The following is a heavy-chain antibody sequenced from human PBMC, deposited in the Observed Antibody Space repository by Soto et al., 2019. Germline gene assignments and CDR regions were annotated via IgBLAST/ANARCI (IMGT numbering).Heavy chain of an antibody. J-gene: IGHJ5*02. CDR3: ATVATHSYNWVDP. V-gene: IGHV3-74*01. Sequence: EVHLVESGGGLVQPGGSLRLSCAASGFTFSTYWMHWVRQAPGKGLVWVSRINADGTTTTYADSVKGRFPISRDNAKNTLYLQMNSLRAEDTAVYFCATVATHSYNWVDPWGQGTLVTISS. CDR1: GFTFSTYW. CDR2: INADGTTT. D-gene: IGHD3-3*02.